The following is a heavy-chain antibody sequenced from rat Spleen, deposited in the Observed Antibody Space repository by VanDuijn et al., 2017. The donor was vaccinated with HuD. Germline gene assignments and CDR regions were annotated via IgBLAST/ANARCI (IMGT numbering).Heavy chain of an antibody. CDR1: GFTFSNHG. CDR2: ISPTGGST. D-gene: IGHD1-9*01. Sequence: EVQLVESGGGLVQPGRSLKVSCVASGFTFSNHGMHWIRQAPAKGLEWVASISPTGGSTYYPDSVKGRFTISRDNAKSSLYLQMDSLRSEDTATYYCTTGPYYGYTYGMDAWGQGVMVTVSS. CDR3: TTGPYYGYTYGMDA. J-gene: IGHJ2*01. V-gene: IGHV5-19*01.